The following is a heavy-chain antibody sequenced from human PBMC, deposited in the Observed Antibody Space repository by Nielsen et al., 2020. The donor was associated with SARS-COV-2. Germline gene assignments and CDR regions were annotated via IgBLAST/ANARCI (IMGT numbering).Heavy chain of an antibody. V-gene: IGHV3-23*01. J-gene: IGHJ6*02. Sequence: GESLKISCAASGFTFSNAWMSWVRQAPGKGLEWVSAISGSGGSTYYADSVKGRFTISRDNSKNTLYLQMNSLRAEDTAVYYCAKVWSKRAVTQVYGMDVWGQGTTVTVSS. CDR3: AKVWSKRAVTQVYGMDV. CDR1: GFTFSNAW. CDR2: ISGSGGST. D-gene: IGHD4-17*01.